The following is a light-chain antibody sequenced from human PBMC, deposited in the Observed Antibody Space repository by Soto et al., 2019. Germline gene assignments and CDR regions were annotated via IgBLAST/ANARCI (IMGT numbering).Light chain of an antibody. CDR2: GAS. Sequence: DIQMTQSPSSLSASIGDRVTITCRASQSISSYLNWYHQRPGKAPKLLIYGASSLQRGVPSRFSGSGSGTDFTLTISSLQPEDFATYYCQQSYSTSITFGQGTRLEIK. V-gene: IGKV1-39*01. J-gene: IGKJ5*01. CDR1: QSISSY. CDR3: QQSYSTSIT.